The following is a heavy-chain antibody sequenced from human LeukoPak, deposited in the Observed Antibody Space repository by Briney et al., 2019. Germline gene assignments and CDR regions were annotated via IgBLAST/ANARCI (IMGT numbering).Heavy chain of an antibody. V-gene: IGHV3-72*01. J-gene: IGHJ4*02. CDR3: AKRITEAAGIYFDS. D-gene: IGHD6-19*01. CDR1: GFSLSDQF. CDR2: SRNRANSHTT. Sequence: GGSLRLSCAASGFSLSDQFMDWVRQAPGKGLEWIGRSRNRANSHTTEYAASVKGRFTISRDDSGNLMYLQMNSLKIEDTAVYFCAKRITEAAGIYFDSWGQGTLVTVSS.